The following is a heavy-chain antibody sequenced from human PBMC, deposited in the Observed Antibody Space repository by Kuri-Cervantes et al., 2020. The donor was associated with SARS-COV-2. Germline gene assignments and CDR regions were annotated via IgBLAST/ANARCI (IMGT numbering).Heavy chain of an antibody. V-gene: IGHV3-66*01. CDR2: IYSGGST. CDR1: GFTVSSNY. CDR3: ARFKDY. J-gene: IGHJ4*02. Sequence: GESLKISCAASGFTVSSNYMSWVRQAPGKGLEWVSVIYSGGSTYYADSVKGRFTISRDNAKNSLYLQMNSLRAEDTAVYYCARFKDYWGQGTLVTVSS.